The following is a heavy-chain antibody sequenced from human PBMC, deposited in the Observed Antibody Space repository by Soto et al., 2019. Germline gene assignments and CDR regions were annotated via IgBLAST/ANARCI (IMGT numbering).Heavy chain of an antibody. CDR1: GYSFTSYW. J-gene: IGHJ6*02. V-gene: IGHV5-51*01. CDR2: IYPGDSDT. CDR3: ARSLVGWNHPGYYYYGMDV. D-gene: IGHD1-1*01. Sequence: EVQLVQSGAEVKKPGESLKISCKGSGYSFTSYWIGWVRQIPGKGLEWMGIIYPGDSDTRYSPSFQGQVTISADKSISTAYLQWSSLKASDTAMYYCARSLVGWNHPGYYYYGMDVWGQGTTVTVSS.